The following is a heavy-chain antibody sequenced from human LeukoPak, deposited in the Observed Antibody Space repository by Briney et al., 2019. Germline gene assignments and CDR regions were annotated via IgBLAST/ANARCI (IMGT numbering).Heavy chain of an antibody. CDR3: ARDRGSAGGYYYYYMDV. J-gene: IGHJ6*03. CDR2: IYTSGST. CDR1: GGSISSSSYY. Sequence: SETLSLTCTVSGGSISSSSYYWGWIRQPPGKGLEWIGRIYTSGSTNYNPSLKSRVTMSVDTSKNQFSLKLSSVTAADTAVYYCARDRGSAGGYYYYYMDVWGKGTTVTISS. V-gene: IGHV4-39*07. D-gene: IGHD3-16*01.